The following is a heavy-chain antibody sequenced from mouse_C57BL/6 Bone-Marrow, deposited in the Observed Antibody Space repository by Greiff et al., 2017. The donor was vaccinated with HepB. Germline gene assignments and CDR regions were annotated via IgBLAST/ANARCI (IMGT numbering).Heavy chain of an antibody. Sequence: EVQVVESGGGLVKPGGSLKLSCAASGFTFSSYTMSWVRQTPEKRLEWVATISGGGGNTYYPDSVKGRFTISRDNAKNTLYLQMSSLRSEDTALYYCARDYYGSSYEFAYWGQGTLVTVSA. J-gene: IGHJ3*01. CDR3: ARDYYGSSYEFAY. V-gene: IGHV5-9*01. D-gene: IGHD1-1*01. CDR1: GFTFSSYT. CDR2: ISGGGGNT.